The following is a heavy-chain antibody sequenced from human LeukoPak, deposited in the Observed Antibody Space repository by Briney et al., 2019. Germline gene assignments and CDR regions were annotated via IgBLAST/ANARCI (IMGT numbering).Heavy chain of an antibody. CDR3: ALDNWTYVFDI. D-gene: IGHD1-7*01. Sequence: PSGTQSLTCTVSGGTISSYYWSWLRQPAGKGLEWIGRIYTSGSTNYNPSLKSRGTISVNTSKNQLSLTLINVPTADPAAYYYALDNWTYVFDIWGQGTMVTVRS. CDR1: GGTISSYY. CDR2: IYTSGST. V-gene: IGHV4-4*07. J-gene: IGHJ3*02.